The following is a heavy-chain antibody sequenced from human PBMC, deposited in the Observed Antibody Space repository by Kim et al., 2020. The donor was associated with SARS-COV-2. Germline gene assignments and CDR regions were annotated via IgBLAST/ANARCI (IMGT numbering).Heavy chain of an antibody. CDR1: GGSVISGSHY. J-gene: IGHJ6*02. CDR3: VRDGGWYYYGAVV. D-gene: IGHD3-16*01. Sequence: SETLSLTCTVSGGSVISGSHYWSWIRQPPGKGLEWIGYIYYNGRTNYEPSLASRVTISYDTSKEQISLKLTSVTAADTAVNYCVRDGGWYYYGAVVWGPGTTVTVSS. V-gene: IGHV4-61*01. CDR2: IYYNGRT.